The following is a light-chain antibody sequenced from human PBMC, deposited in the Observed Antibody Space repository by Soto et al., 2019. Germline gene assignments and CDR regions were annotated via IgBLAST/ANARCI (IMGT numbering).Light chain of an antibody. J-gene: IGLJ1*01. CDR1: SSDIGGYNY. V-gene: IGLV2-14*01. Sequence: QSPLTKPAFVSLSPGQSITISCTGTSSDIGGYNYVSWYQQHIGQAPKVMMYEVSNRPSGVSSRFSGSKSGNTASLTISGLQAEDEADYYCSSYTSSNTLYVFGTGTKVTVL. CDR3: SSYTSSNTLYV. CDR2: EVS.